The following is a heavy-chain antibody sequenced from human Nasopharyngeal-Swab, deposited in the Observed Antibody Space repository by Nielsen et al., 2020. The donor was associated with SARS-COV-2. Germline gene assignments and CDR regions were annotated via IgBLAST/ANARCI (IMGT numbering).Heavy chain of an antibody. CDR2: ISGSGSSR. V-gene: IGHV3-21*01. CDR1: GFAFSAYT. J-gene: IGHJ4*02. CDR3: VRGDRRDY. Sequence: GGSLRLSCAAYGFAFSAYTMNWVRQAPGKGLEWVSSISGSGSSRYYAASPKGRFTISRDNAQNSLFLQINSLTAEDTAFYFCVRGDRRDYWGLGTLVTVSS.